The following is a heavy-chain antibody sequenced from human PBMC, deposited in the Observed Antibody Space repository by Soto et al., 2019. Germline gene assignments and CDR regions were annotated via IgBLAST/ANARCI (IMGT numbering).Heavy chain of an antibody. V-gene: IGHV3-21*01. Sequence: EVQLVESGGGLVKPGGSLRLSCAASGFTFSSYSMNWVRQAPGKGLEWVSPITSSTSYIYYADSVKGRFTISRDNAKNSLYLQMNSLRAEDTAVYYCARDDTYGMDVWGQGTTVTVSS. J-gene: IGHJ6*02. CDR3: ARDDTYGMDV. CDR2: ITSSTSYI. CDR1: GFTFSSYS.